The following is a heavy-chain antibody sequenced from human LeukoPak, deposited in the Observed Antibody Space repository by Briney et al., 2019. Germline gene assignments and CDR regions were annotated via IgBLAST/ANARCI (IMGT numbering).Heavy chain of an antibody. Sequence: PGGSLRLSCAASGFTLDDYGMGWVRHAAGKGMEWVSGISWNRGSISHADSVKGRFTISRDNAKNSLYLQMNSLRAEYTALYYCAKDISAALYCSSTSCYRRKAFDYWGQGTLVTVSS. CDR3: AKDISAALYCSSTSCYRRKAFDY. CDR2: ISWNRGSI. D-gene: IGHD2-2*01. CDR1: GFTLDDYG. J-gene: IGHJ4*02. V-gene: IGHV3-9*01.